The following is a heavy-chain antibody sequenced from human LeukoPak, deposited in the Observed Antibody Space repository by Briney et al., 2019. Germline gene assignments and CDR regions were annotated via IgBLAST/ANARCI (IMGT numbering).Heavy chain of an antibody. CDR1: GYSFTSYW. V-gene: IGHV5-51*01. J-gene: IGHJ5*02. D-gene: IGHD2-2*01. CDR2: IYPGDSDT. Sequence: GESPKISCKGSGYSFTSYWIGWVRQMPGKGLEWMGIIYPGDSDTRYSPSFQGQVTISADKSISTAYLQWSSLKASDTAMYYCARRTQGYCSSTSCSPENWFDPWGQGTLVTVSS. CDR3: ARRTQGYCSSTSCSPENWFDP.